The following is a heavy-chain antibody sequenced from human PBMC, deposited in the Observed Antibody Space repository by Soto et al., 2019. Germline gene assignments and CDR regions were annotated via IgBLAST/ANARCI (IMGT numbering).Heavy chain of an antibody. V-gene: IGHV1-18*01. CDR1: GGAFSSYG. CDR3: ARSRAYYGSGSRYYYYYYMDV. Sequence: ASVKVSSKDPGGAFSSYGSSWARQAPGQGLEWMGWISAYNGNTNYAQKLQGRVTMTTDTSTSTAYMELRSLRSDDTAVYYCARSRAYYGSGSRYYYYYYMDVWGKGTTVTVSS. J-gene: IGHJ6*03. D-gene: IGHD3-10*01. CDR2: ISAYNGNT.